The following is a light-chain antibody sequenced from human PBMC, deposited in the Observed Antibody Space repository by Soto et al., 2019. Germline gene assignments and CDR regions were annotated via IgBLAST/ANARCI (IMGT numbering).Light chain of an antibody. V-gene: IGKV1-12*01. CDR3: QQTNSFPRT. J-gene: IGKJ1*01. CDR1: QDISSW. CDR2: AAS. Sequence: DIQMTQSPSSVSASVGDTVTITCRASQDISSWLAWYQQKPGKAPNLLIYAASSLQSGVPSRFSGSGSGTDFTLPINSLQPEDIAPYYCQQTNSFPRTFGQGTKVDIK.